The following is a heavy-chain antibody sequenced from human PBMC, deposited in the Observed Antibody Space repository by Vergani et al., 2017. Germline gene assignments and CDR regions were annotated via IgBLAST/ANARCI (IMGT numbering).Heavy chain of an antibody. CDR2: ITSYNGNT. CDR3: AKDRPMIVARRPFDY. V-gene: IGHV1-18*04. J-gene: IGHJ4*02. CDR1: GYTFTSYR. Sequence: QVQLVQSGAEVKKPGASVKVSCKASGYTFTSYRITWVRQAPGQGLEWMGWITSYNGNTNYAQNLQGRVTMTTDTSTSTAYMELRSLRSDDTAVYYCAKDRPMIVARRPFDYWGQGTLVTVSS. D-gene: IGHD3-22*01.